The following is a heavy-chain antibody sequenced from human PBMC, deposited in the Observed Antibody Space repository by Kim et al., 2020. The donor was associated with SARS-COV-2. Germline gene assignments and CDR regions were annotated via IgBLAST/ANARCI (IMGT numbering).Heavy chain of an antibody. CDR2: ISSSSSYI. CDR1: GFTFSSYS. J-gene: IGHJ6*02. Sequence: GGSLRLSCAASGFTFSSYSMNWVRQAPGKGLEWVSSISSSSSYIYYADSVKGRFTISRDNAKNSLYLQMNSLRAEDTAVYYCARDGIDYDILTGYYKGRYYYYGRELWGQGTTVTVSS. D-gene: IGHD3-9*01. CDR3: ARDGIDYDILTGYYKGRYYYYGREL. V-gene: IGHV3-21*01.